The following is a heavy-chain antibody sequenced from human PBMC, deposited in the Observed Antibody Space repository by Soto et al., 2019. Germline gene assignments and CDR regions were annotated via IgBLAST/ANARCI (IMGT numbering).Heavy chain of an antibody. CDR1: GGSIRTGGYY. D-gene: IGHD2-21*01. CDR2: IYYSGST. J-gene: IGHJ4*02. CDR3: ARVGGYGGNSRFDY. Sequence: QVQLPESGTGLVKPSQTLSLTCTVSGGSIRTGGYYWSWVRQHPGKGLDLIGYIYYSGSTYYNPSLKSRVSISLDTSKNQSSLKLSSVTAADTAVYYCARVGGYGGNSRFDYWGQGTLVIYSS. V-gene: IGHV4-31*03.